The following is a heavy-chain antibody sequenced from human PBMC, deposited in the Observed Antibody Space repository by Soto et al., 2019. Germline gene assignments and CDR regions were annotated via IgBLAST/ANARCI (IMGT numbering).Heavy chain of an antibody. Sequence: QVHLQQWGAGLLMPSETLSLTCAVYGGSFSDYTWNWIRQPPGKGLEWIGEINHSGSTDYNPSLKSRVNISVDTSKNQLSLKVTSVTAADTAVYYCARGMVRGVNWFDPWGQGTLVTVSS. CDR2: INHSGST. CDR1: GGSFSDYT. J-gene: IGHJ5*02. D-gene: IGHD3-10*01. V-gene: IGHV4-34*01. CDR3: ARGMVRGVNWFDP.